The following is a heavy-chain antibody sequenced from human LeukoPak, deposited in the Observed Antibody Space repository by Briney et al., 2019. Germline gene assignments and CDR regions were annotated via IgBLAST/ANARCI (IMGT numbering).Heavy chain of an antibody. V-gene: IGHV4-61*02. D-gene: IGHD3-10*01. CDR1: GGSISSGSYY. CDR2: IYTSGST. Sequence: SETLSLTCTVSGGSISSGSYYWSWIRQPAGKGLEWIGRIYTSGSTNYNPSLKSRVTISVDTSKNQFSLKLSSVTAADTAVYYCARVLHGSGNNWFDPWGQGTLVTVSS. J-gene: IGHJ5*02. CDR3: ARVLHGSGNNWFDP.